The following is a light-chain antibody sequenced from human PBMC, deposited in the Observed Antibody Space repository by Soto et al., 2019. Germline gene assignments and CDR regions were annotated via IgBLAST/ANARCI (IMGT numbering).Light chain of an antibody. CDR1: QSVSTY. J-gene: IGKJ1*01. V-gene: IGKV1-39*01. CDR2: GSS. Sequence: IQMTQSPASRAASVGDSVTIACRAGQSVSTYLNWYQQKPDKAPQILIYGSSRWQTAVPSSCSGSGSGTAFSLTISSVLPADFATYFCQHTYRTPWTFGQGTMVDVK. CDR3: QHTYRTPWT.